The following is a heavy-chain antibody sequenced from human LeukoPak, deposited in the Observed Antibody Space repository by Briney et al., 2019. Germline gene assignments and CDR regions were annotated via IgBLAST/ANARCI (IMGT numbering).Heavy chain of an antibody. V-gene: IGHV4-59*12. CDR3: ARGTGYRYGYSFDY. CDR1: GGSISSYY. D-gene: IGHD5-18*01. CDR2: IYYSGST. Sequence: SETLSLTCTVSGGSISSYYWSWIRQPPGKGLEWIGDIYYSGSTNYNPSLKSRVTISVDTSENQCSLKLSSVTAADTAVYYCARGTGYRYGYSFDYWGQGTLVTVSS. J-gene: IGHJ4*02.